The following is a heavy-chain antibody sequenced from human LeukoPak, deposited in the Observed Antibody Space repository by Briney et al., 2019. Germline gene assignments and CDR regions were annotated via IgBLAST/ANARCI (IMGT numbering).Heavy chain of an antibody. D-gene: IGHD4-17*01. CDR2: INHSGST. CDR3: AARVTSPFSYYFDY. Sequence: PSETLSLTCAVYGGSFSGYYWSWIRQPPGKGLEWIGEINHSGSTNYNPSLKSRVTISVDTPKNQFSLKLSSVTAADTAVYYCAARVTSPFSYYFDYWGQGTLVTVSS. J-gene: IGHJ4*02. CDR1: GGSFSGYY. V-gene: IGHV4-34*01.